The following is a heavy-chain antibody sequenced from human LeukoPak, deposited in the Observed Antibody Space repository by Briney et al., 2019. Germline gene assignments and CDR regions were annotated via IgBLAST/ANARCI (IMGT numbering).Heavy chain of an antibody. CDR1: GFTFSSYS. V-gene: IGHV3-48*01. CDR2: ISSSSSTI. Sequence: GGSLRLSCAASGFTFSSYSMNWVRQAPGKGLEWVSYISSSSSTIYYADSVKGRFTIFRDNAKNSLYLQMNSLRAEDTAVYYCARDTLKFAYWGQGTLVTVSS. J-gene: IGHJ4*02. CDR3: ARDTLKFAY.